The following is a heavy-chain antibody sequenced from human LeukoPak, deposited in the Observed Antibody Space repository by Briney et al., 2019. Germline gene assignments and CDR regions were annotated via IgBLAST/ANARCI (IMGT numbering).Heavy chain of an antibody. Sequence: AGGSLRLSCAISGFTFNNYGMSWVRQAPGMGLEWVSAIADGGETTYYADSVKGRFTISRDYSKNTLYLQMNSVRAEDTAVYYCARKAARTSGYDYWGQGILLTVSS. J-gene: IGHJ4*02. D-gene: IGHD3-22*01. V-gene: IGHV3-23*01. CDR1: GFTFNNYG. CDR2: IADGGETT. CDR3: ARKAARTSGYDY.